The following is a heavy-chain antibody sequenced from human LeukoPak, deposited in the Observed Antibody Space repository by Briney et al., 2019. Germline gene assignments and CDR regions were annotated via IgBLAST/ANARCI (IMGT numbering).Heavy chain of an antibody. Sequence: TGGSLRLSCAASGFTFSSYWMHWVRQAPGKGLEWVSVIYSGGGTYYADSVKGKFTMSRDNSKNTLYLQMNSLRAEDTAVYYCAGGPPYSSSWYFFDYWGQGTLVTVSS. V-gene: IGHV3-66*01. CDR2: IYSGGGT. J-gene: IGHJ4*02. CDR1: GFTFSSYW. D-gene: IGHD6-13*01. CDR3: AGGPPYSSSWYFFDY.